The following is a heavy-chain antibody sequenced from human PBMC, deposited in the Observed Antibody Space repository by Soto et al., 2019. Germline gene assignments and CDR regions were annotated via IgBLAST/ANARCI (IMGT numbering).Heavy chain of an antibody. V-gene: IGHV3-53*01. CDR1: GFTVSTNY. CDR3: ARASGSRAFYN. CDR2: IYSGGNT. D-gene: IGHD1-26*01. Sequence: EVQLVESGGSLIHPGVSLRLSCAASGFTVSTNYVSWVRQAPGKGLEWVSVIYSGGNTYYADSVKGRFTSSRDSSKNTLDLQMNSLRAEDTSVYFCARASGSRAFYNWCQGTLVTVSS. J-gene: IGHJ4*02.